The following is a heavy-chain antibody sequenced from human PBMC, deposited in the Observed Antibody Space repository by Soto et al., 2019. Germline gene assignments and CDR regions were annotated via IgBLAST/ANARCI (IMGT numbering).Heavy chain of an antibody. Sequence: GGSLRLSCAASGFTFSSYSMNWVRQAPGKGLEWVSSISSSSSYIYYADSAKGRFTISRDNAKNTLYLQMNSQSAEDKAVYDCGKMLVGGRYGLDVWGQGTTVTVSS. CDR1: GFTFSSYS. CDR3: GKMLVGGRYGLDV. CDR2: ISSSSSYI. V-gene: IGHV3-21*04. J-gene: IGHJ6*02. D-gene: IGHD2-15*01.